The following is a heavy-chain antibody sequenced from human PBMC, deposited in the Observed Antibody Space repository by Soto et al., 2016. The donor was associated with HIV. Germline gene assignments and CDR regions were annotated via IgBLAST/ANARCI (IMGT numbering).Heavy chain of an antibody. CDR3: ARGIQRGYSYGRTYYFDY. CDR2: MNPNSGNT. Sequence: QVQLVQSGAEVKKPGASVKVSCKASGYTFTSYDINWVRQATGQGLEWMGWMNPNSGNTGYAQKFQGRVTITRNTSISTAYMELSSLRSEDTAVYYCARGIQRGYSYGRTYYFDYWGQGTLVTVSS. D-gene: IGHD5-18*01. J-gene: IGHJ4*02. CDR1: GYTFTSYD. V-gene: IGHV1-8*03.